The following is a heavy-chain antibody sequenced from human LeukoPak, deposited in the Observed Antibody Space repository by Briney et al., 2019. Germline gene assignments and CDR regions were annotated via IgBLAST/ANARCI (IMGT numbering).Heavy chain of an antibody. J-gene: IGHJ3*02. CDR1: GLTFSAYA. CDR3: ARVGITMILTDAFDI. D-gene: IGHD3-22*01. CDR2: ISYNGAAA. V-gene: IGHV3-23*01. Sequence: PGSSLRLSCAASGLTFSAYAMTWVRQAPGKGLEWLSTISYNGAAAYSADSVRGRFTISRDNYKNTLYLQMNRLRAEDTAVYYCARVGITMILTDAFDIWGQGTMVTVSS.